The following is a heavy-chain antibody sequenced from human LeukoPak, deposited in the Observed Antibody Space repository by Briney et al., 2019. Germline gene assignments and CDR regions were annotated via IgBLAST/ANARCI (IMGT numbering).Heavy chain of an antibody. CDR1: GGTFSSYA. D-gene: IGHD5-18*01. CDR2: IIPIFGTA. V-gene: IGHV1-69*01. Sequence: SVKVSCKASGGTFSSYAISWVRQAPGQGLEWMGGIIPIFGTANYAQKFQGRVTITADESTSTAYMELSSLRSEDTAVYYCARERGYSYGWIDFDYWGQGTLVTVSS. J-gene: IGHJ4*02. CDR3: ARERGYSYGWIDFDY.